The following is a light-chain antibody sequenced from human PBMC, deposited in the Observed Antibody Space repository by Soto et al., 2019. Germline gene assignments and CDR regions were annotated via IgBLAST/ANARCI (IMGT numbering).Light chain of an antibody. V-gene: IGKV1-5*01. Sequence: IQMRQSPSTLSASVGDSVTITCRASQIVTGSLAWFQHKPGKAPKLLIYDDSSLESGVQSRFSGTGSGTTFTLTISRLQPEDFATYYCQHYNTYSWTFGQGTKVETK. CDR2: DDS. J-gene: IGKJ1*01. CDR3: QHYNTYSWT. CDR1: QIVTGS.